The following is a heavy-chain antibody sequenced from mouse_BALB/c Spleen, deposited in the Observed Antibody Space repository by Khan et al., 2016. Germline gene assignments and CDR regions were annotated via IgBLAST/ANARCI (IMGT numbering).Heavy chain of an antibody. J-gene: IGHJ2*01. Sequence: DLVKPGASVKLSCKASGYTFTSYWINWIKQRPGQGLEWIGRIAPGSGSTYYNEMFKGKATLTVDTSSSTAYIQLSSLSSEDSAVYFWARDYDYWGQGTTLTVSS. V-gene: IGHV1S41*01. CDR1: GYTFTSYW. CDR2: IAPGSGST. CDR3: ARDYDY.